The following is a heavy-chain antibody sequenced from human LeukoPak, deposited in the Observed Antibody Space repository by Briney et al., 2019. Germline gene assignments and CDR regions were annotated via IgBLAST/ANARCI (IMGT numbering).Heavy chain of an antibody. CDR3: ARDTSGYYDY. J-gene: IGHJ4*02. D-gene: IGHD2-15*01. Sequence: GGSPRLYCEASGFTFRSYGMHWVRQAPGNGLDWVGVIWFDGSNRYYADSVKGRFTISRDNSKNTLYLQVNSVRAEDTAVYYCARDTSGYYDYWGQGALVTVSS. CDR1: GFTFRSYG. CDR2: IWFDGSNR. V-gene: IGHV3-33*01.